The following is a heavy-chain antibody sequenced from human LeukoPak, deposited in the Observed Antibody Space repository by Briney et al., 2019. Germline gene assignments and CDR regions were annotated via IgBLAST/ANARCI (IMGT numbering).Heavy chain of an antibody. D-gene: IGHD2-15*01. CDR3: ARGSPNYYYAMDV. Sequence: SETLSLTCTVSGDSISGYYWSWIRQTSGKGLEWIGYHYYSGSTNYNPSLKSRVTISVDTSKNQFSLKLSSVTAADTALYYCARGSPNYYYAMDVWGQGTTVTVSS. CDR2: HYYSGST. J-gene: IGHJ6*02. V-gene: IGHV4-59*01. CDR1: GDSISGYY.